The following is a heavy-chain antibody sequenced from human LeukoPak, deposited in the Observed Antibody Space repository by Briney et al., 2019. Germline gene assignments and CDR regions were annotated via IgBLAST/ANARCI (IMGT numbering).Heavy chain of an antibody. CDR3: ARDFIITIFGVVISDFDY. Sequence: ASVKVSCKASGYTFTGCYMHWVRQAPGQGLEWMGRINPNSGGTNYAQKFQGRVTMTRDTSISTAYMELSRLRSDDTAVYYCARDFIITIFGVVISDFDYWGQGTLVTVSS. J-gene: IGHJ4*02. CDR1: GYTFTGCY. D-gene: IGHD3-3*01. V-gene: IGHV1-2*06. CDR2: INPNSGGT.